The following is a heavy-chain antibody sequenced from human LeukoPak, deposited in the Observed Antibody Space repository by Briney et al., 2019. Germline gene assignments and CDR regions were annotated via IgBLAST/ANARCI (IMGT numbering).Heavy chain of an antibody. Sequence: ASVKLSCKASGYNFSSYYIQWVRQDPGQGLEWMGLLNPSRGTTAYAPKFQGRVTMTRDTSSNTVYMELRGLRSDDTAIYCCARDATRGIGGSYDLDFWGQGSLVTVYS. J-gene: IGHJ4*02. V-gene: IGHV1-46*01. CDR3: ARDATRGIGGSYDLDF. D-gene: IGHD3-16*01. CDR2: LNPSRGTT. CDR1: GYNFSSYY.